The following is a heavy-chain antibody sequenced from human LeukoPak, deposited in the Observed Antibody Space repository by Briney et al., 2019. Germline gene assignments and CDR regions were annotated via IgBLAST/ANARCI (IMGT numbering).Heavy chain of an antibody. V-gene: IGHV3-48*01. J-gene: IGHJ4*02. CDR2: ISSSSSTI. D-gene: IGHD4-17*01. CDR1: GFTFSSYT. Sequence: GGSLRLSCAASGFTFSSYTMNWVRQAPGKGLEWVSYISSSSSTIYYADSVKGRFTISRDNAKNSLYLQMNRLRAEDTAVYYCAISVGETTVTTGSDYWGQGTLVTVSS. CDR3: AISVGETTVTTGSDY.